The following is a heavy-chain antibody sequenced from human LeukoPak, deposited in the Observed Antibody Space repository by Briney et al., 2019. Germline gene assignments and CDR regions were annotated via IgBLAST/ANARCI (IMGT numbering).Heavy chain of an antibody. CDR1: GFTFSIYG. Sequence: GGSLRLSCAASGFTFSIYGMHWVRQAPGKGLEWLAHILLDGNNKYIGDSVKGRFTISRDNSKNTLYLQMNSLRAEDTAVYYCARLWTVTTSLVPDYWGQGTLVTVSS. D-gene: IGHD4-17*01. V-gene: IGHV3-33*05. J-gene: IGHJ4*02. CDR2: ILLDGNNK. CDR3: ARLWTVTTSLVPDY.